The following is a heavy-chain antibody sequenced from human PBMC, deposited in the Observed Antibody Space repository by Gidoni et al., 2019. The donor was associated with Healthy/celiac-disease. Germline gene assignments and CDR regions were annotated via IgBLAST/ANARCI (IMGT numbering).Heavy chain of an antibody. J-gene: IGHJ6*01. Sequence: QLQLQESGPGLVKPSETLSLTCTXXGGSXXSSSYYWGWIRQPPGKGLXWIGSIYYSGSTYYXPSLKSRVXISVDTSKNQXXLKXXXVTXXDTXXXYCXXXEVXXAYYXXYGXXXWGXXTT. CDR1: GGSXXSSSYY. CDR3: XXXEVXXAYYXXYGXXX. V-gene: IGHV4-39*01. CDR2: IYYSGST. D-gene: IGHD2-8*02.